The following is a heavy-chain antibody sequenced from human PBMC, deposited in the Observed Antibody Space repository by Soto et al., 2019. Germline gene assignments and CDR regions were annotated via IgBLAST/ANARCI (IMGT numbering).Heavy chain of an antibody. Sequence: SPTLSLTCAISGDSVSSNSAAWNWIRQSPSRGLEWLGRTYYRSKWYNDYAVSVKSRITINPDTSKNQFSLQLNSVTPEDTAVYYCARDPLPAAGGLFYYGMDVWGQGTTVTVSS. CDR1: GDSVSSNSAA. J-gene: IGHJ6*02. D-gene: IGHD2-2*01. V-gene: IGHV6-1*01. CDR3: ARDPLPAAGGLFYYGMDV. CDR2: TYYRSKWYN.